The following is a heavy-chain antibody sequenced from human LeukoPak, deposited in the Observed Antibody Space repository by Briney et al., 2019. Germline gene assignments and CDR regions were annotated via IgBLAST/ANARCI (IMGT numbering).Heavy chain of an antibody. CDR2: IYYSGST. Sequence: SETLSLTCTVSGGSISSYYWSWIRQPPGKGLEWIGYIYYSGSTNYNPSLKSRVTISVDTSKNQFSLKLSSVTAADTAVYYCARDQPPGPAGFDYWGQGTLVTVSS. V-gene: IGHV4-59*12. CDR3: ARDQPPGPAGFDY. J-gene: IGHJ4*02. CDR1: GGSISSYY.